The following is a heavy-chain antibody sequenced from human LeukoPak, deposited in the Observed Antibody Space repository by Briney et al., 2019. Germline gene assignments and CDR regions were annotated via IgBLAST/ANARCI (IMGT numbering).Heavy chain of an antibody. CDR3: VRHQSWRPYDAFDI. D-gene: IGHD6-13*01. Sequence: PSETLSLTCTVSGGSISSYYWSWIRQPPGKGLEWIGYIYYSGSTNYNPSLKSRVTISVDTSKNKFSLKLSSVTAADTAMYYCVRHQSWRPYDAFDIWGQGTMVTVPS. CDR1: GGSISSYY. J-gene: IGHJ3*02. V-gene: IGHV4-59*08. CDR2: IYYSGST.